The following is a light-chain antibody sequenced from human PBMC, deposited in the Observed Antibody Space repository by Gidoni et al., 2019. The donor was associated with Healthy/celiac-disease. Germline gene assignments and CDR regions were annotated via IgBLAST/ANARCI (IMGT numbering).Light chain of an antibody. Sequence: DIQLTQSPSSLSASVGDRVTITCQASQDISNYLNWYQQKPGKAPKLLIYDASNLETGVPSRFSGSGSGTDLTFTISSRQPEDSATYYCQQYDNLPLTFXGXTKVEIK. CDR2: DAS. CDR3: QQYDNLPLT. V-gene: IGKV1-33*01. CDR1: QDISNY. J-gene: IGKJ4*01.